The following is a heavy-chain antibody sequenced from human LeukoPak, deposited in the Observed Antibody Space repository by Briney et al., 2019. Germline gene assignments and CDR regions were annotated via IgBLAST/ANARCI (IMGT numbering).Heavy chain of an antibody. CDR1: GFTFSSYA. CDR3: AKDATAVIGTVYMDV. J-gene: IGHJ6*03. V-gene: IGHV3-23*01. CDR2: ISGSGGST. D-gene: IGHD4-11*01. Sequence: GGSLRLSCAVSGFTFSSYAMNWVRQAPEKGLEWVSAISGSGGSTYYADSVKGRFTISRDNAKNSLYLQMNSLRAEDTAVYYCAKDATAVIGTVYMDVWGKGTTVTISS.